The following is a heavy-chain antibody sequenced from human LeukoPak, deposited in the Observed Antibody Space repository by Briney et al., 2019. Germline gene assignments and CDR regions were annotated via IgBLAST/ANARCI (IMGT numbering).Heavy chain of an antibody. Sequence: GGSLRLSCAASGFTFSSYGMHWVRQAPGKGLEWVAFIRYDGSNKYYADSVKGRFTISRDNSKNTLYLQMNSLRAEDTAVYYCAKCLYYYGSSGYYPFDYWGQGTLVTVSS. V-gene: IGHV3-30*02. CDR1: GFTFSSYG. CDR3: AKCLYYYGSSGYYPFDY. D-gene: IGHD3-22*01. J-gene: IGHJ4*02. CDR2: IRYDGSNK.